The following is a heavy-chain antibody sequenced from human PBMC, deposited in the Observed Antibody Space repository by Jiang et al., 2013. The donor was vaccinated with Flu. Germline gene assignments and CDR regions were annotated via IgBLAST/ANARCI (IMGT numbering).Heavy chain of an antibody. J-gene: IGHJ4*02. V-gene: IGHV3-9*01. Sequence: WVSGISWNSGSIGYADSVKGRFTISRDNAKNSLYLQMNSLRAEDTALYYCAKSQLVIDYWGQGTLVTVSS. D-gene: IGHD6-6*01. CDR2: ISWNSGSI. CDR3: AKSQLVIDY.